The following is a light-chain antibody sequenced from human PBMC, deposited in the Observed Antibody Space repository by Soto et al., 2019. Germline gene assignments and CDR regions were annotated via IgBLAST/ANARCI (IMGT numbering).Light chain of an antibody. V-gene: IGKV3-20*01. J-gene: IGKJ4*01. CDR1: QTVRNNY. CDR2: DAS. Sequence: ELVWTQSPGTLSLSPGARATLSCRASQTVRNNYLAWYQQKPGQAPRLLIYDASSRATGIPDRFSGGGSGTDFTLTISRLEPEDFAVYYCQQFSSYPLTFGGGTKVDIK. CDR3: QQFSSYPLT.